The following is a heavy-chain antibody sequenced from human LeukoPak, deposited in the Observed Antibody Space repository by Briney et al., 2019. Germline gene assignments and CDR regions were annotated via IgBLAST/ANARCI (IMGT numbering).Heavy chain of an antibody. Sequence: SETLSLTCTVSGGSMHTYYWSWIRQTPGKALEWIGYIFYSGSTSYNPSLKSRVTISIDTSKNQFSLKLSSVTAADTAFYFCARHSSYYYGMDVWGQGTTVTVSS. D-gene: IGHD3-22*01. CDR1: GGSMHTYY. CDR3: ARHSSYYYGMDV. V-gene: IGHV4-59*08. J-gene: IGHJ6*02. CDR2: IFYSGST.